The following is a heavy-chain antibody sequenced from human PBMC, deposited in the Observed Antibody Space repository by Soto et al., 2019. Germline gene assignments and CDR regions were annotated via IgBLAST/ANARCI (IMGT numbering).Heavy chain of an antibody. CDR3: ARGEFGYFDY. CDR2: IYYSGAA. V-gene: IGHV4-31*03. Sequence: QVQLQESGPGLVKPSQTLSLTCTASAGSITNSGFYWGWIRQLPGKGLEWVGYIYYSGAAYYTPSLKSRVSISIDTFHQRFSLILTSVTAADTAVYYCARGEFGYFDYWGQGTLVTVSS. J-gene: IGHJ4*02. D-gene: IGHD3-22*01. CDR1: AGSITNSGFY.